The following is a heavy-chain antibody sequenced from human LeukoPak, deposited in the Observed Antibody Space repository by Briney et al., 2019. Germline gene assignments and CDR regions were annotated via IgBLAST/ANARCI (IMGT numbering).Heavy chain of an antibody. Sequence: PGGSLRLSCAASGFTFSSYWMHWVRQAPGKGLVWVSRINSDGSSTSYADSVKGRFTISRDNAKNTLYLQMNSLRAEDTTVYYCASRWDYYDSSGLDYWGQGTLVTVSS. V-gene: IGHV3-74*01. J-gene: IGHJ4*02. CDR1: GFTFSSYW. D-gene: IGHD3-22*01. CDR3: ASRWDYYDSSGLDY. CDR2: INSDGSST.